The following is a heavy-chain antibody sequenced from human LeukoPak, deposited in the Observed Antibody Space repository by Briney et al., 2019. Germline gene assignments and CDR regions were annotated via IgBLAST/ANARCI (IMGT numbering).Heavy chain of an antibody. Sequence: PSETLSLTCAVYGGSFSGYYWSWIRQPPGKGLEWIGEINHSGSTNYNPSLKSRVTISVDTYKNQFSLKLSSVTAADTAVYYCARVKGVAGNSWFDPWGQGTLVTVSS. CDR3: ARVKGVAGNSWFDP. CDR1: GGSFSGYY. CDR2: INHSGST. D-gene: IGHD6-19*01. V-gene: IGHV4-34*01. J-gene: IGHJ5*02.